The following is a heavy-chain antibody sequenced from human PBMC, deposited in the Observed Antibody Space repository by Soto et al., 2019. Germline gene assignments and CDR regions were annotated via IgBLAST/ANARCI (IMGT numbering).Heavy chain of an antibody. Sequence: PSVTMSVTCAVDGGTISGYDWSWIRQHPGKGLEWIGEINHSGSTNYNPSLKSRVTISVDTSKNQFSLKLSSVTAADTAVYYCARGKKRFRGWLQYDYSGQGTLVTVSS. CDR2: INHSGST. D-gene: IGHD5-12*01. CDR1: GGTISGYD. V-gene: IGHV4-34*01. J-gene: IGHJ4*02. CDR3: ARGKKRFRGWLQYDY.